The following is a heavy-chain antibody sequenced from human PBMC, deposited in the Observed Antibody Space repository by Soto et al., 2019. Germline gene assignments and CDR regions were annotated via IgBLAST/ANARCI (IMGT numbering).Heavy chain of an antibody. D-gene: IGHD1-26*01. J-gene: IGHJ6*02. V-gene: IGHV4-4*02. Sequence: QVQLQESGPGLVEPSGTLSLPCGVSNGFLTTNPYWWSWVRPPPGKGLEWIGELHHSGSTNYNPSFRSRVTMSVDTSKTQFSLNLNSLTAADAAVYYCAGGTDYRWVLWGQGTTVIVSS. CDR2: LHHSGST. CDR3: AGGTDYRWVL. CDR1: NGFLTTNPYW.